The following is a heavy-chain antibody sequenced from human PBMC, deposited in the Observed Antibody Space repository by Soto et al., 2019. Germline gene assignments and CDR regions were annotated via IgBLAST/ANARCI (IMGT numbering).Heavy chain of an antibody. Sequence: SEALSLTCAVSGVSISSGGYSWSWIRQPPGKGLEWIGYIYHSGSTYYNPSLKSRVTISVDRSKNQFSLKLSSVTAADTAVYYCARGQVVAAQHWGQGTLVTVSS. D-gene: IGHD2-15*01. CDR2: IYHSGST. J-gene: IGHJ4*02. CDR3: ARGQVVAAQH. V-gene: IGHV4-30-2*01. CDR1: GVSISSGGYS.